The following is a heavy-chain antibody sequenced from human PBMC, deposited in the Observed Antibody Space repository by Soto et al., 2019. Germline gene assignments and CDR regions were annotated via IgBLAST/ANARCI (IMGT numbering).Heavy chain of an antibody. Sequence: QVQLVQSGAEVKKPGASLRVSCETSGGTSTIYTITWVRQAPGQGLQWMGRIVPTLRITNYAREFQGRLTITAGSSTSTAHIELTSLTSEDTAVYYWATDKYGAGRVGVHSWGQGTLVTVSS. CDR3: ATDKYGAGRVGVHS. CDR2: IVPTLRIT. CDR1: GGTSTIYT. D-gene: IGHD1-26*01. V-gene: IGHV1-69*08. J-gene: IGHJ5*02.